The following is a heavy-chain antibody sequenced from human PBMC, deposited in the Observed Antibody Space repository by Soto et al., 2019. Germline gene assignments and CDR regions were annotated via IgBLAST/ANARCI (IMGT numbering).Heavy chain of an antibody. CDR1: GFTFSSYG. V-gene: IGHV3-30*18. J-gene: IGHJ4*02. D-gene: IGHD6-19*01. CDR3: ANDTIAVAATLDY. Sequence: QVQLVESGGGVVQPGWSLRLSCAASGFTFSSYGMHWVRQAPGKGLDWVAVISYAGSNIYYADSVKGRFTISRDNAKNTLYLQMISLRAEDTAVYCWANDTIAVAATLDYWGQETLVAVSS. CDR2: ISYAGSNI.